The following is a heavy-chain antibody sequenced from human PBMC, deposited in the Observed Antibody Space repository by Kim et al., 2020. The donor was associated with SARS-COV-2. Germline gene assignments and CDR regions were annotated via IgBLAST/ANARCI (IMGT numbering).Heavy chain of an antibody. Sequence: ASVKVSCKASGYTFTSYYMHWVRQAPGQGLEWMGIINPSGGSTSYAQKFQGRVTMTRDTSTSTVYMELSSLRSEDTAVYYCARDGDRHYDFWSGSPNDAFDIWGQGTMVTVSS. CDR3: ARDGDRHYDFWSGSPNDAFDI. D-gene: IGHD3-3*01. CDR1: GYTFTSYY. CDR2: INPSGGST. J-gene: IGHJ3*02. V-gene: IGHV1-46*01.